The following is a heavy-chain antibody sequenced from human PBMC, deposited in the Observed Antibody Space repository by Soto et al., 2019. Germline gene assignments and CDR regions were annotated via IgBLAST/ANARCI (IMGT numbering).Heavy chain of an antibody. CDR3: ARYPSRVHYFGLEV. Sequence: QVQLQESGPGLLKPSQTLSLTCTVSGGSMSIGGYYWSWIRQHPGKGLALIGYIYDSGHNYYNPSLKSRLTRSVDTSKNQCSMSLSSVTAADTAVYYCARYPSRVHYFGLEVWGLGTTVTVSS. CDR2: IYDSGHN. V-gene: IGHV4-31*03. J-gene: IGHJ6*02. CDR1: GGSMSIGGYY. D-gene: IGHD2-2*01.